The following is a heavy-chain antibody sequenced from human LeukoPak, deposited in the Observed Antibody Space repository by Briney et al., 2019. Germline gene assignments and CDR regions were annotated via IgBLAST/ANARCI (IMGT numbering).Heavy chain of an antibody. V-gene: IGHV4-39*02. CDR2: ISSSGNT. Sequence: SETLSLTCIVSGGSTSGGNYYWGWIRRPPGKGLEWIGGISSSGNTHYNPSLKSRITISVDTSKNHFSLKLSSVTAADTAVYYCASYTPYYYYGMDVWGQGTTVTVSS. CDR3: ASYTPYYYYGMDV. J-gene: IGHJ6*02. CDR1: GGSTSGGNYY. D-gene: IGHD4-11*01.